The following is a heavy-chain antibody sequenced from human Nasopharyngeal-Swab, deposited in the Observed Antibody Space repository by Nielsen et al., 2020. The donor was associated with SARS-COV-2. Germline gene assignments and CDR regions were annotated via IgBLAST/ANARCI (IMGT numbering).Heavy chain of an antibody. CDR1: GFTFSSYG. CDR2: ISYDGSNK. J-gene: IGHJ4*02. CDR3: ARVGDDFWSGCYDY. V-gene: IGHV3-30*03. D-gene: IGHD3-3*01. Sequence: GSLRLSCAASGFTFSSYGMHWVRQAPGKGLEWVAVISYDGSNKYYADSVKGRFTISRDNSKNTLYLQMNSLRAEDTAVYYCARVGDDFWSGCYDYWGQGTLVTVSS.